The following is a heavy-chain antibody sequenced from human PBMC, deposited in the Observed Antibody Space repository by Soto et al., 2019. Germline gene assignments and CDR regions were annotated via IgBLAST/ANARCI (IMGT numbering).Heavy chain of an antibody. CDR2: IYYSGST. CDR1: GGSISSGCGY. CDR3: ARGIRLGELSLSNWFDP. J-gene: IGHJ5*02. D-gene: IGHD3-16*02. V-gene: IGHV4-31*03. Sequence: TSETLCLTCSVAGGSISSGCGYWSWIRQHPGKGLEWIGYIYYSGSTYYNPSLKSRVTISVDTSKNQFSLKLSSVTAADTAVYYCARGIRLGELSLSNWFDPWGQGTLVTVSS.